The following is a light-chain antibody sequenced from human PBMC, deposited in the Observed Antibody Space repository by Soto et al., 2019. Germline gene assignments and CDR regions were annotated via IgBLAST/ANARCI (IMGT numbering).Light chain of an antibody. CDR2: ADN. Sequence: QSVLTQPPSAPGTPGQRVTISCSGSGSNIGSKSVNWYQQLPGAAPKLLNYADNQRPSGVPDRFSASKSGTSASLAISGLQSQDEADYYCAAWDVTLNGWVFGGGTKVTVL. CDR3: AAWDVTLNGWV. CDR1: GSNIGSKS. J-gene: IGLJ3*02. V-gene: IGLV1-44*01.